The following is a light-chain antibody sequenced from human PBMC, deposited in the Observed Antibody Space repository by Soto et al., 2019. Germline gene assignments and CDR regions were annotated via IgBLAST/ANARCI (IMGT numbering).Light chain of an antibody. CDR2: AAS. CDR1: QGISSN. J-gene: IGKJ5*01. CDR3: QQYDSWRYT. V-gene: IGKV1-9*01. Sequence: DIQLTQSPSYLSASVGDRVTITCRASQGISSNLAWYQQKPGKAPKLLIYAASTLQSGVPSRFSGSGSGTEFTLTISSLQPEDFAVYYCQQYDSWRYTFGQGTRLEIK.